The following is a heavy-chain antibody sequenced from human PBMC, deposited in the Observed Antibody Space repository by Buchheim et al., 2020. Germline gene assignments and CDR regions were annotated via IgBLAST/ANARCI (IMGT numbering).Heavy chain of an antibody. CDR3: ARGFSAYDLYFDY. J-gene: IGHJ4*02. V-gene: IGHV4-59*01. CDR2: VYHDGST. D-gene: IGHD5-12*01. CDR1: GGAISSYY. Sequence: QVQLQESGPGLVKPSETLSLTCTVSGGAISSYYWSWIRQSPGKGLEWIGYVYHDGSTSYNAALKSRVTMSVETSKNRFFLMLTSVTAADTAVYYCARGFSAYDLYFDYWGQGT.